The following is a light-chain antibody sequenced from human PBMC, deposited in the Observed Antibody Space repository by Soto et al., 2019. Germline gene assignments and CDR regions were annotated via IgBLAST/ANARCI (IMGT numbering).Light chain of an antibody. CDR2: DAS. V-gene: IGKV1-5*01. Sequence: DIQMTQSPSTLSASVEDRVTITCRASQSITTWLAWYQQKPGKAPKLLIYDASSLESGVPSRFSGSGSGTEFTLTISSLQPDDSATYYCHQYNDYWTFGQGTKVDIK. CDR3: HQYNDYWT. CDR1: QSITTW. J-gene: IGKJ1*01.